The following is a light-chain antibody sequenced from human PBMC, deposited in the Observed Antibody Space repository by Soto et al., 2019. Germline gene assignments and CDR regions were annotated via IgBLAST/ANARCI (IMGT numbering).Light chain of an antibody. CDR2: AAS. V-gene: IGKV1-39*01. CDR1: QSINSY. Sequence: DIQMTQSPSPLSASVGDRVTITCRASQSINSYLNWYQQKPGKAPKLLIYAASTLQRGVPSRFSGSGSGTDFTLTISSLQPEDFATYYCQQSYSAPNTFGQGTKVDIK. CDR3: QQSYSAPNT. J-gene: IGKJ2*01.